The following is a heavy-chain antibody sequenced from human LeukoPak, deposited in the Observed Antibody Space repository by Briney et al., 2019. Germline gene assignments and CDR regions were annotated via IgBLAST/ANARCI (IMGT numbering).Heavy chain of an antibody. CDR2: ISAYNGNT. Sequence: ASVKVSCKASGYTFTSYGISWVRQAPGQGLEWMGWISAYNGNTNYAQKLQGRVTMTTDTSTSTAYMELRSLRSDDTAVYCCARNPINIAAAADYYYYYMDVWGKGTTVTVSS. V-gene: IGHV1-18*01. J-gene: IGHJ6*03. D-gene: IGHD6-13*01. CDR3: ARNPINIAAAADYYYYYMDV. CDR1: GYTFTSYG.